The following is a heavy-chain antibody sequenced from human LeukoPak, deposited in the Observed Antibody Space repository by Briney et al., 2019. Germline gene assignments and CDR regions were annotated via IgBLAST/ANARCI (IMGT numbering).Heavy chain of an antibody. J-gene: IGHJ4*02. CDR3: ASLIDYYIDY. Sequence: GGSLRLSCAASGFPLSDYWMSWVRQAPGKGLQWVANIKQDGSEIYYVDSVKGRFTISRDNAKNSLYLQMNSLRAEDTAVYYCASLIDYYIDYWGQGTLVTVSS. CDR2: IKQDGSEI. CDR1: GFPLSDYW. V-gene: IGHV3-7*01. D-gene: IGHD2-21*01.